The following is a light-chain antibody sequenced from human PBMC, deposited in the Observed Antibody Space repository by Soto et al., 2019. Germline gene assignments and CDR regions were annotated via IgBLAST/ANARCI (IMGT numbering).Light chain of an antibody. CDR3: QQYDDLPLT. J-gene: IGKJ4*01. Sequence: DIQMTQSPSSLSASVGDRVTVTCQASQDITNYLSWYQQKPGKAPKLLISDASNLEIGVPSRFSGRGSGTDFSLTINNLQPEDFATYCCQQYDDLPLTFGGGTKLEFK. CDR2: DAS. CDR1: QDITNY. V-gene: IGKV1-33*01.